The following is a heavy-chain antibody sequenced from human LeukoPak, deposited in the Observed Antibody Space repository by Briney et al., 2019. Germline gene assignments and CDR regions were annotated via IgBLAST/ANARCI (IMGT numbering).Heavy chain of an antibody. Sequence: SETLSLTCTVSGGSISSHYWSWIRQPPGKGLEWIGYIYYSGRTNYNPSLKSRVTISVDTSKNQFSLKLSSVTAADTAVYYCASWGYYYGSGVPIWGQGTMVTVSS. V-gene: IGHV4-59*11. CDR3: ASWGYYYGSGVPI. CDR1: GGSISSHY. D-gene: IGHD3-10*01. J-gene: IGHJ3*02. CDR2: IYYSGRT.